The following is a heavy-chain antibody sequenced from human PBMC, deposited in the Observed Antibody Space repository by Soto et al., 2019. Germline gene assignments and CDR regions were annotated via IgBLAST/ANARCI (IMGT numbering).Heavy chain of an antibody. CDR1: GYTFTSYA. CDR3: MRNGVGTYHFDY. J-gene: IGHJ4*02. CDR2: INAGNGNT. D-gene: IGHD1-1*01. Sequence: QVQLVQSGAEVKKPGASVKVSCKASGYTFTSYAMHWVRQAPGQRLEWMGWINAGNGNTKYSQKFQGRVTITRDTSASTAYMELSSLRSEDTAVYYCMRNGVGTYHFDYWGQGTLVTVSS. V-gene: IGHV1-3*01.